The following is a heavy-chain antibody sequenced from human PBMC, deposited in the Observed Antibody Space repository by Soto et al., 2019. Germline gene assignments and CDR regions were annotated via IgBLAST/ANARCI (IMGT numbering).Heavy chain of an antibody. D-gene: IGHD2-15*01. J-gene: IGHJ4*02. CDR2: ISYSGST. CDR1: GGSISSGNYY. Sequence: PSETLSLTCTVSGGSISSGNYYWSWIRQPPGKGLEWIGFISYSGSTYYSTSLKSRVTISVDTSKSQFSLNLSFVTAAGTSVYYCATMGTPATGLYFFDYWGRGSLVTVSS. CDR3: ATMGTPATGLYFFDY. V-gene: IGHV4-30-4*01.